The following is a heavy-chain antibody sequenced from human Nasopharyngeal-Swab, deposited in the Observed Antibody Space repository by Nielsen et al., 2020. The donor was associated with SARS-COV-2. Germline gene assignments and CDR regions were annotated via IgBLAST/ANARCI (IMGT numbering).Heavy chain of an antibody. CDR3: ASVLGGSYVPDAFDI. Sequence: GESLKISCAASGFTVSSNYMSWVRQAPGKGLEWVSVIYSGGSTYYADSVKGRSTISRDNSKNTLYLQMNSLRAEDTAVYYCASVLGGSYVPDAFDIWGQGTMVTVSS. CDR2: IYSGGST. D-gene: IGHD1-26*01. V-gene: IGHV3-66*01. J-gene: IGHJ3*02. CDR1: GFTVSSNY.